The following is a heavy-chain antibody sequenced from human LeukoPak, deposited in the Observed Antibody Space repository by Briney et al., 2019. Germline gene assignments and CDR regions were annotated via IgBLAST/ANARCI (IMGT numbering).Heavy chain of an antibody. D-gene: IGHD1-1*01. Sequence: GASVKVSCNPSGYTFTSYSISWVRQAPGQGLEWMGWISAKTGNTKYAQKIQGRVTMTTDTSTSTAYMELRSLRSDDTAVYYCARVPTENYYYYYMDVWGKGTTVTVSS. CDR1: GYTFTSYS. V-gene: IGHV1-18*01. J-gene: IGHJ6*03. CDR2: ISAKTGNT. CDR3: ARVPTENYYYYYMDV.